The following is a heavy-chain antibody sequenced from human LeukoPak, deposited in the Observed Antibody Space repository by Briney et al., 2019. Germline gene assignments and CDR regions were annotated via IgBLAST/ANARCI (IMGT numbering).Heavy chain of an antibody. D-gene: IGHD6-19*01. J-gene: IGHJ4*02. CDR2: IKQDGSEK. CDR3: ASSFSSGWHVADYFDY. V-gene: IGHV3-7*01. Sequence: GGSLRLSCAASGFTFSNNWMNWVRQVPGKGLEWVAKIKQDGSEKYYVDSVKGRFTISGDNAKNSVYLQMNSLRVEDTAVYYCASSFSSGWHVADYFDYWGQGTLVTVSS. CDR1: GFTFSNNW.